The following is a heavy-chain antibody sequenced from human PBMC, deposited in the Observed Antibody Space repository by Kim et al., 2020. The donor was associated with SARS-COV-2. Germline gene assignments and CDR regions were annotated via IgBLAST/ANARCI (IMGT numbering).Heavy chain of an antibody. CDR1: GGAISSGGYS. Sequence: SETLSLTCAVSGGAISSGGYSWSWIRQPPGKGLEWIGYIYYSGSTYSNPSLKSRVTISVDRSKNQFSLKLSSVTVADTAVYYCARGYGSGSPYGMDVWGQGTTVPVSS. V-gene: IGHV4-30-2*01. CDR3: ARGYGSGSPYGMDV. J-gene: IGHJ6*02. D-gene: IGHD3-10*01. CDR2: IYYSGST.